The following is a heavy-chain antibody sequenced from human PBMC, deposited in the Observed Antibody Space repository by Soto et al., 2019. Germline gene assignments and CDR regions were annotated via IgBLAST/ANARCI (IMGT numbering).Heavy chain of an antibody. CDR2: ISGSGGST. D-gene: IGHD3-22*01. CDR1: GFTFSSYA. V-gene: IGHV3-23*01. Sequence: SCAASGFTFSSYAMSWVRQAPGKGLEWVSGISGSGGSTYYVDSVKGRFTISRDNSENTVYLQINSLRAEDTALYYCAKDTAYDTLRGFDPWGQGTLVTVSS. J-gene: IGHJ5*02. CDR3: AKDTAYDTLRGFDP.